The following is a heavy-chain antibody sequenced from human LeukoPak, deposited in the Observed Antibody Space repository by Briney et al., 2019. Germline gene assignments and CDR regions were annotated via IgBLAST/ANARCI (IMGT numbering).Heavy chain of an antibody. D-gene: IGHD6-19*01. CDR1: GGSFSGYY. V-gene: IGHV4-34*01. Sequence: SETLSLTCAVYGGSFSGYYWSWIRQPPGKGLEWIGEINHSGSTNYNPSLKSRVTISVDTSKNQFSLKLSSVPAADTAVYYCARAGWYVAGKTKNFDYWGQGILVTVSS. CDR2: INHSGST. CDR3: ARAGWYVAGKTKNFDY. J-gene: IGHJ4*02.